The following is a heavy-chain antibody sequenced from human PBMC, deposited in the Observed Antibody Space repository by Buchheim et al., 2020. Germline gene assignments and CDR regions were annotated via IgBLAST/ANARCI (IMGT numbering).Heavy chain of an antibody. J-gene: IGHJ6*01. CDR2: IDPDGSQT. V-gene: IGHV3-7*03. CDR3: ARTLRSTKGMDV. CDR1: EFTFTPYL. D-gene: IGHD2-21*02. Sequence: EVQLVESGGGLVQPGGSLRLSCTASEFTFTPYLVRWVRQAPGKGLEWVATIDPDGSQTYYLDSVEGRFTISRDNAKNSVWLQLNSLRAEDTAIYYWARTLRSTKGMDVWGQGTT.